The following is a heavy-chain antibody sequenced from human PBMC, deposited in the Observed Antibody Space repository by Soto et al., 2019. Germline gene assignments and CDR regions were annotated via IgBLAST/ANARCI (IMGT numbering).Heavy chain of an antibody. CDR1: GYTFTSYA. CDR3: ARVTGWYFPDY. D-gene: IGHD6-19*01. CDR2: INAGNGNT. V-gene: IGHV1-3*05. J-gene: IGHJ4*02. Sequence: QVQLVQSGAEEKKPGASVKVSCKASGYTFTSYAMHWVRQAPGQRLEWMGWINAGNGNTKYSQKFQGRVTITRDTSASTAYMELSSLRSEGTAVYYCARVTGWYFPDYWGQGTLVTVSS.